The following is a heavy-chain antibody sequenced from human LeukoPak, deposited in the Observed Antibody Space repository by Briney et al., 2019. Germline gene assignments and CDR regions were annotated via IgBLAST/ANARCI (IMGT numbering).Heavy chain of an antibody. J-gene: IGHJ3*02. CDR2: ISYDGSNK. V-gene: IGHV3-30-3*01. CDR3: ASVDDLDAFAM. CDR1: GFTFSSYA. D-gene: IGHD5-12*01. Sequence: GGSLRLSCAASGFTFSSYAMHWVRQAPGKGLEWVAVISYDGSNKYYADSVKGRFTISRDNSKNTLYLHMNSLRNEDTAVYYCASVDDLDAFAMWGQGTMVTVSS.